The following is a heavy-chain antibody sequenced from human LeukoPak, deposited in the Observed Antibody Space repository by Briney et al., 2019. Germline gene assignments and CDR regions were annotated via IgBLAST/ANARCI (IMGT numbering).Heavy chain of an antibody. D-gene: IGHD6-19*01. CDR3: ARDSGRLAVAGSGVLDY. CDR2: ISHDGTNK. CDR1: GFTFSSYG. J-gene: IGHJ4*02. Sequence: GRSLRLSCAASGFTFSSYGVHWVRQAPGKGLEWVAIISHDGTNKYYGDSVKGRFTVSRDNPRNTLYLQMNSLRAEDTAVYYCARDSGRLAVAGSGVLDYWVQGTLVTVSS. V-gene: IGHV3-30*03.